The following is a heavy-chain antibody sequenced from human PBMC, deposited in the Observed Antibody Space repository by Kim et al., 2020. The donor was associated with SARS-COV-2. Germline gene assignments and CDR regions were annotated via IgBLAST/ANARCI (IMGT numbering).Heavy chain of an antibody. V-gene: IGHV3-30-3*01. D-gene: IGHD1-26*01. CDR3: ARGGGSYYSAFDI. Sequence: GGSLRLSCATSGFTFSSYAMHWVRQAPGKGLEWVAVISYDGSNKYYADSVKGRFTISRDNSKNTLYLQMNSLRAEDTAVYYCARGGGSYYSAFDIWGQGTMVTVSS. J-gene: IGHJ3*02. CDR2: ISYDGSNK. CDR1: GFTFSSYA.